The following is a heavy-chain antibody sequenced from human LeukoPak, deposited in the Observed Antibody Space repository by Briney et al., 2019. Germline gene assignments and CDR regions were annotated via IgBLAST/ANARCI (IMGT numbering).Heavy chain of an antibody. CDR2: ISSSSSYT. CDR1: GFTFSDYY. CDR3: ARDGLQQPGLTS. V-gene: IGHV3-11*05. D-gene: IGHD4/OR15-4a*01. Sequence: PGGSLRLSCAVSGFTFSDYYMSWIRQAPGKGLEWVAYISSSSSYTNYADSVKGRFTISRDNAKNSLYLQMISLRAEDTAVYYCARDGLQQPGLTSWGQGTLVTVSS. J-gene: IGHJ4*02.